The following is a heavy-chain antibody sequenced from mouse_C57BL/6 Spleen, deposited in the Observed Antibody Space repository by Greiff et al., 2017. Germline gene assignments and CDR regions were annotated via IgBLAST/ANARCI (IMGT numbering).Heavy chain of an antibody. D-gene: IGHD2-4*01. CDR1: GFTFSSYA. V-gene: IGHV5-9-1*02. J-gene: IGHJ4*01. Sequence: EVQRVESGEGLVKPGGSLKLSCAASGFTFSSYAMSWVRQTPEKRLEWVAYISSGGDYIYYADTVKGRFTISRDNARNTLYLQMSSLKSEDTAMYYCTRDNYDYEGYAMDYWGQGTSVTVSS. CDR2: ISSGGDYI. CDR3: TRDNYDYEGYAMDY.